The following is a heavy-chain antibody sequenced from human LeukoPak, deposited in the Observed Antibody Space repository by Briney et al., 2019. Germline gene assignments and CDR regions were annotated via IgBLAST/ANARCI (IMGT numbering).Heavy chain of an antibody. D-gene: IGHD2-15*01. CDR1: GFTFSYYA. Sequence: PGGSLTLSCAASGFTFSYYAMSWVRQAPGKGLEWVSVISGSGGTTYYADSVKGRFTISRDNSKSTLYLQMNSLRAEDTAVYYCAKTTPPRYCSGGICSPYWGQGTLVTVSS. V-gene: IGHV3-23*01. J-gene: IGHJ4*02. CDR3: AKTTPPRYCSGGICSPY. CDR2: ISGSGGTT.